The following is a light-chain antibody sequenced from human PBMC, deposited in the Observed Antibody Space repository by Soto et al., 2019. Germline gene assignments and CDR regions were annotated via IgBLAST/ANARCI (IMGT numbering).Light chain of an antibody. Sequence: QSALTQPASVSLSPGHSITVSCTGTSSDVGGYNYVSWYQQHPGKAPKLLIYEVSYRPSGVSNRFSGSKSGNTASLTISGLQAEDEADYYCCTYTTRSTYVFGTGTKLTVL. J-gene: IGLJ1*01. CDR2: EVS. CDR3: CTYTTRSTYV. V-gene: IGLV2-14*01. CDR1: SSDVGGYNY.